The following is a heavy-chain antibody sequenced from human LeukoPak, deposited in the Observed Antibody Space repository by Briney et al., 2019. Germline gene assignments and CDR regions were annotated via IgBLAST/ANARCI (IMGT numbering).Heavy chain of an antibody. CDR3: ARDPPILAGAFDI. CDR1: GYTFTGYY. CDR2: INPNSGGT. Sequence: GASVKVSCKASGYTFTGYYIHWVRQAPGQGLEWMGWINPNSGGTNYAQKFQGRVTMTRDTSISTAYMELSRLRSDDTAVYYCARDPPILAGAFDIWGQGTMVTVSS. J-gene: IGHJ3*02. V-gene: IGHV1-2*02. D-gene: IGHD2/OR15-2a*01.